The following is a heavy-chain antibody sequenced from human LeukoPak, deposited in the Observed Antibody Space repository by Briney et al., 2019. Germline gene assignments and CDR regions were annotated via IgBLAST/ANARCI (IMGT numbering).Heavy chain of an antibody. V-gene: IGHV1-18*01. CDR2: ISAKNDDT. Sequence: ASVKVSCKASGYNFNIYGFTWVRQAPGQGLEWMGRISAKNDDTDFAQKLQGRLTMTTDTSTTTAYMELRSLTSDDTAVYYCARAQHYYYDSSGYYFDYWGQGTLVTVSS. CDR1: GYNFNIYG. J-gene: IGHJ4*02. D-gene: IGHD3-22*01. CDR3: ARAQHYYYDSSGYYFDY.